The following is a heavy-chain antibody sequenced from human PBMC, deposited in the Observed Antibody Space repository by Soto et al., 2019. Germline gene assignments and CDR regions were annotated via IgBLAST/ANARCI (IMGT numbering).Heavy chain of an antibody. CDR2: IDYSGST. Sequence: QVQLQESGPGLVKPSETLSLTCTVSGGSISSYYWSWIRQPPGKGLGWIGYIDYSGSTNYNPTHIRGVTISVDTSKNQFSLKLSSVSAAETAVYYCARGVYADRSGPGYYYYCGMDVWGQGTPVTVSS. CDR3: ARGVYADRSGPGYYYYCGMDV. CDR1: GGSISSYY. J-gene: IGHJ6*02. D-gene: IGHD3-22*01. V-gene: IGHV4-59*01.